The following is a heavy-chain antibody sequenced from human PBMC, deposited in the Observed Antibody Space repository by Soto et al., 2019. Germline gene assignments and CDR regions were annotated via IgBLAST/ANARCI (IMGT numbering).Heavy chain of an antibody. Sequence: PSETLSLTCAVYGGSFSAYYWSWIRQPPGKGLEWIGEINHSGGTSYNPSLKSRVTISVDTSKSQFSLKLTSVTAADTAVYYCARGLTLKPFDYWRQGTLVTVSS. D-gene: IGHD3-16*01. V-gene: IGHV4-34*01. CDR3: ARGLTLKPFDY. CDR2: INHSGGT. J-gene: IGHJ4*02. CDR1: GGSFSAYY.